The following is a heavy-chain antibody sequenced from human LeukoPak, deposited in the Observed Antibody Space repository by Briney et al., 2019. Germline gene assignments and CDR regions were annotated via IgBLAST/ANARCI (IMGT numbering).Heavy chain of an antibody. J-gene: IGHJ4*02. CDR1: GGSFSGYY. CDR2: INHSGST. V-gene: IGHV4-34*01. Sequence: SETLSLTCAVYGGSFSGYYWSWIRQPPGKGLEWIEEINHSGSTNYNPSLKSRVTISVDTSKNQFSLKLSSVTAADTAVYYCARAGYSSSWGFDYWGQGTLVTVSS. CDR3: ARAGYSSSWGFDY. D-gene: IGHD6-13*01.